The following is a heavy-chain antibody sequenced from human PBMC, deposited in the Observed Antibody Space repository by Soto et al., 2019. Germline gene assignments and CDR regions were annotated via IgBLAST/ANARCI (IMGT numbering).Heavy chain of an antibody. V-gene: IGHV3-30*18. CDR1: GFTFSSYG. CDR2: ISYDGSNK. CDR3: ANQNYDILTGYYNGPYYYYGMDV. J-gene: IGHJ6*02. Sequence: QVQLVESGGGVVQPGRSLRLSCAASGFTFSSYGMHWVRQAPGKGLEWVADISYDGSNKYYADSVKGRFTISRDNSKNTLYLQMNSLRAEDTAVYYCANQNYDILTGYYNGPYYYYGMDVWGQGTTVTVSS. D-gene: IGHD3-9*01.